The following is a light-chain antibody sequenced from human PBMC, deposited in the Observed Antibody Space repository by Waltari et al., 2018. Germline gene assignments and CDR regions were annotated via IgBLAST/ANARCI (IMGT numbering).Light chain of an antibody. J-gene: IGLJ1*01. CDR1: SSDVGNYNL. CDR2: AGS. CDR3: CSYAGSSTYV. V-gene: IGLV2-23*01. Sequence: QSALTQPASVSGSPGQPITISCTGTSSDVGNYNLVSWYQQHPGKAPKLMISAGSKRPSGVSNRFSGSKSGNTASLTISGLQAEDEADYYCCSYAGSSTYVFGTGTKVTVL.